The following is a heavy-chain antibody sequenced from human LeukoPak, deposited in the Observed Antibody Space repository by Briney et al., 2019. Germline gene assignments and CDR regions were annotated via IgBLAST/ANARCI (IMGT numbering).Heavy chain of an antibody. Sequence: SETLSLTCAVYGGSFSGYYWSWIRQSPGKGLEWIGETNPSGSTKYNPSLKSRVTISVDTSKNQFSLKLSSVIVADTAVYYCARAVSGTPRWFDPWGQGTLVTVSS. V-gene: IGHV4-34*01. CDR2: TNPSGST. CDR1: GGSFSGYY. CDR3: ARAVSGTPRWFDP. J-gene: IGHJ5*02. D-gene: IGHD1-1*01.